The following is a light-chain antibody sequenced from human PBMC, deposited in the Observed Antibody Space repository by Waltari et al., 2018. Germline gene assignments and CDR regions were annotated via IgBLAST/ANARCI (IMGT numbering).Light chain of an antibody. CDR2: WAS. CDR3: QQYYSIPYT. J-gene: IGKJ2*01. V-gene: IGKV4-1*01. Sequence: DIVMNQSPDALAVSLAERATINCKSSQSLLFNSNNKNYLAWSQLKPGQPHRLLIYWASTRESGVPDRFSGSGSGTDFTLTISSLQAEDVAVYYCQQYYSIPYTFGQGTKLEIK. CDR1: QSLLFNSNNKNY.